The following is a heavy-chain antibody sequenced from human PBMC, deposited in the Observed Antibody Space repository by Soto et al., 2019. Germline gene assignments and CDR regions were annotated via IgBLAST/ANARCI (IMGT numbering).Heavy chain of an antibody. D-gene: IGHD4-17*01. J-gene: IGHJ6*02. CDR3: AREDDYGYRYINYGLDV. CDR2: ISFDGTKK. Sequence: PWGSLSLSCAASGFTFIIYALHWVRQAPGKGLEWVAVISFDGTKKYYSDSVKGRFTISRDNLKNTLYLQMNNLRVEDAALYFCAREDDYGYRYINYGLDVWGQGTTVTV. CDR1: GFTFIIYA. V-gene: IGHV3-30-3*01.